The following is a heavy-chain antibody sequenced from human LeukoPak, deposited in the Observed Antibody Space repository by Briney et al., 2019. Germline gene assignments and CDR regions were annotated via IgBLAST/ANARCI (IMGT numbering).Heavy chain of an antibody. CDR1: GGSISSYY. CDR3: AREKQVAEYYDSSGYPEY. D-gene: IGHD3-22*01. J-gene: IGHJ4*02. Sequence: PSETLSLTCIVSGGSISSYYWGWVRQSPGKGLEWLGDISYSGSTNYSPSLKSRVTISVDMSKTQFSMKLSPVTAADTAVYYCAREKQVAEYYDSSGYPEYWGQGTLVTVSS. CDR2: ISYSGST. V-gene: IGHV4-59*01.